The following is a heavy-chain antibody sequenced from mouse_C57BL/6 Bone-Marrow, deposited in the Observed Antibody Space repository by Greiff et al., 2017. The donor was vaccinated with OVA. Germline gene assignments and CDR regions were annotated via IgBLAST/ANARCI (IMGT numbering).Heavy chain of an antibody. CDR3: VRPDGYYEAWFAY. D-gene: IGHD2-3*01. CDR2: IRSKSNNYAT. V-gene: IGHV10-1*01. Sequence: EVKLVESGGGLVQPKGSLKLSCADSGFSFNTYAMNWVRQAPGKGLEWVARIRSKSNNYATYYADSVKDRFTISRDDSESMLYLQMNNLKTEDTAMYYCVRPDGYYEAWFAYWGQGTLVTVSA. J-gene: IGHJ3*01. CDR1: GFSFNTYA.